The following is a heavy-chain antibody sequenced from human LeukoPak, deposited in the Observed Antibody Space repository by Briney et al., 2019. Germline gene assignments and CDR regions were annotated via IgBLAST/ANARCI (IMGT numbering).Heavy chain of an antibody. CDR1: GFAFSDFS. V-gene: IGHV3-7*04. CDR2: VKQDGGEK. D-gene: IGHD3-10*01. J-gene: IGHJ4*02. CDR3: ARWRGSGKYFDS. Sequence: GGSLRLSCAASGFAFSDFSMNWVRLAPGRGMAWGASVKQDGGEKYYVDSVKGRFTISGDNAKNSLYLQMNSLRAEDTAVYYCARWRGSGKYFDSWGQGTLVTVSS.